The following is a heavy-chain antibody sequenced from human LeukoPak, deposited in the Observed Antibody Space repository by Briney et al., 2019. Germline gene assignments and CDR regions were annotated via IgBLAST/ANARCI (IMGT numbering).Heavy chain of an antibody. CDR3: ARYPSQPVLRYLGFDP. CDR1: GYTFTSYD. J-gene: IGHJ5*02. Sequence: GASVKVSCKASGYTFTSYDINWVRQATGQGLEWMGWMNPNSGNRGYAQKFQGIVTMTRNTSIGTAYMELSSLRSEDTAVYYWARYPSQPVLRYLGFDPWGQGTLVTVSS. CDR2: MNPNSGNR. V-gene: IGHV1-8*01. D-gene: IGHD3-9*01.